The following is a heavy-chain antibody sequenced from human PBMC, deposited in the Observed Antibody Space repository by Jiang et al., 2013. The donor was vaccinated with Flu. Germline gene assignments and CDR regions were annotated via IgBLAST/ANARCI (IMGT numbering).Heavy chain of an antibody. Sequence: SGPGLVKPSETLSLTCAVSGYSISSGYYWGWIRQPPGKGLEWIGSIYHSGSTYYNPSLKSRVTISVDTSKNQFSLKLSSVTAADAAVYYCARQGYDYFDYWGQGTLVTVSS. V-gene: IGHV4-38-2*01. D-gene: IGHD3-16*01. CDR1: GYSISSGYY. CDR3: ARQGYDYFDY. CDR2: IYHSGST. J-gene: IGHJ4*02.